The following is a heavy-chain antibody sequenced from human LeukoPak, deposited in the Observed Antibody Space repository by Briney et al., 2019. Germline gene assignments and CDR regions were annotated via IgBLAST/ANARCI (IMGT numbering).Heavy chain of an antibody. CDR3: ARGLRNRTGYSYGFLNAFDI. J-gene: IGHJ3*02. V-gene: IGHV4-34*01. CDR2: INHSGST. CDR1: GGSFSGYY. Sequence: SETLSLTCAVYGGSFSGYYWSWSRQPPGKGLEWIGEINHSGSTNYNPSLKSRVTISVDTSKNQFSLKLSSVTAADTAVYYCARGLRNRTGYSYGFLNAFDIWGQGTMVTVSS. D-gene: IGHD5-18*01.